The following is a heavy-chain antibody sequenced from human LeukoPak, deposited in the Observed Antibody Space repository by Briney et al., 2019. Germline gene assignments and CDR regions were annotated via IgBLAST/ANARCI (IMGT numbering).Heavy chain of an antibody. D-gene: IGHD3-10*01. V-gene: IGHV3-23*01. CDR1: GFTFNTHA. CDR3: AKDRPNFYETSGSYYKIKGDF. CDR2: ITSSGRTP. Sequence: GGSLRLSCEASGFTFNTHAMSWVRQAPGKGLEWVASITSSGRTPYYTDSVKGRFTISRDNSKSTLYLQMNSLRGEDTAVYYCAKDRPNFYETSGSYYKIKGDFWGQGSLVTVSS. J-gene: IGHJ4*02.